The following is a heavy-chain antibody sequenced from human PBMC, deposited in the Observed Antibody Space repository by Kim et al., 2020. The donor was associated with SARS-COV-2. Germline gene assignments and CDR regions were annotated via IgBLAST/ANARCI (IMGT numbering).Heavy chain of an antibody. CDR1: GFTFSNYG. CDR3: ASPLYCGGGSCYL. V-gene: IGHV3-33*01. D-gene: IGHD2-15*01. CDR2: IWYDGSKN. J-gene: IGHJ4*02. Sequence: GGSLRLSCAASGFTFSNYGMHWVRQAPGKGLEWVAVIWYDGSKNYYTDSVKGRFTISRDNSKNTLYLQMNSLRAEDTAVYYCASPLYCGGGSCYLWGQG.